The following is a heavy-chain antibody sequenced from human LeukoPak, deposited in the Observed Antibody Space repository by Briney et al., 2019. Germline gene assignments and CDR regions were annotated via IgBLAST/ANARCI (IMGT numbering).Heavy chain of an antibody. J-gene: IGHJ6*02. CDR2: ISSSSTI. D-gene: IGHD5-18*01. Sequence: GGSLRLSCAASGFTFSSYSMNWVRQAPGKGLEWVSYISSSSTIYYADSVKGRFTISRDNAKNSLYLQMNSLRDEDTAVYYCAIDGLDTAMVAYYYYGMDVWGQGTTVTVSS. V-gene: IGHV3-48*02. CDR3: AIDGLDTAMVAYYYYGMDV. CDR1: GFTFSSYS.